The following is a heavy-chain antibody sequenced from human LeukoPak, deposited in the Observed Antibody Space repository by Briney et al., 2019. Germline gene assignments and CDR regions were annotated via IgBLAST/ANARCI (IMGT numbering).Heavy chain of an antibody. J-gene: IGHJ4*02. V-gene: IGHV3-48*04. CDR3: ARATQDRYFDWLPYFDY. CDR1: GFTFSSYS. Sequence: GGSLRLSCAASGFTFSSYSMNWDRQAPGKGLEWVSYISSSSSTIYYADSVKGRFTISRDNAKNSLYLQMNSLRAEDTAVYYCARATQDRYFDWLPYFDYWGQGTLVTVSS. D-gene: IGHD3-9*01. CDR2: ISSSSSTI.